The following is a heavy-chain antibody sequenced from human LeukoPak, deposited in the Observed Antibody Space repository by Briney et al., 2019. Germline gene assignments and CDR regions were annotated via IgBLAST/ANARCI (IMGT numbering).Heavy chain of an antibody. V-gene: IGHV3-23*01. CDR3: VSQSYSGSDNYYFLY. Sequence: GGSLRLSCVTSGFMFSTYAMSWVRQAPGKGLEWVSIISGSGERTYYADSVKGRFTVPRDNPKNTLYLQIKSLRAEDTAVYYSVSQSYSGSDNYYFLYWGRGTLVGVSS. J-gene: IGHJ4*02. CDR2: ISGSGERT. D-gene: IGHD1-26*01. CDR1: GFMFSTYA.